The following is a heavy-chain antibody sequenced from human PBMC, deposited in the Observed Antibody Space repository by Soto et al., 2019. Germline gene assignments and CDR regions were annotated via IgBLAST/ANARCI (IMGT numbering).Heavy chain of an antibody. V-gene: IGHV3-33*01. CDR2: IWYDGSNK. J-gene: IGHJ4*02. CDR3: AREGKYYYDSSGYYSYYFDY. Sequence: QVQLVESGGGVVQPGRSLRLSCAASGFTFSSYGMHWVRQAPGKGLEWVAVIWYDGSNKYYADSVKGRFTISRDNSKNTLYLKMNSLRAEDTAVYYCAREGKYYYDSSGYYSYYFDYWGQGTLVTVSS. D-gene: IGHD3-22*01. CDR1: GFTFSSYG.